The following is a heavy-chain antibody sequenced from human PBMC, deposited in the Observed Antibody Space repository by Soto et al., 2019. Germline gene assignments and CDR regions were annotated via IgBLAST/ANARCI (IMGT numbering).Heavy chain of an antibody. V-gene: IGHV1-3*01. J-gene: IGHJ3*02. Sequence: ASVKVSCKASGYTFTSYARHWVRQAPGQRLEWMGWINAGNGNTKYSQKFQGRVTITRDTSASTAYMVLSSLRSEDTAVYYCAGTVGATAFDIWGQGTMVTVSS. CDR2: INAGNGNT. D-gene: IGHD1-26*01. CDR1: GYTFTSYA. CDR3: AGTVGATAFDI.